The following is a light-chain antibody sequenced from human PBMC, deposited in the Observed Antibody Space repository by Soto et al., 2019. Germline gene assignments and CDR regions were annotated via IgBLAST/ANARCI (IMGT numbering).Light chain of an antibody. CDR3: QQYNIYSWT. J-gene: IGKJ1*01. CDR2: DAS. Sequence: MTQSPSTLSASVGDTFTVTCRASQSVSSNLAWYQQKPGQAPRLLISDASTRATGIPARFSGSGSGTEFTLTVSSLQPDDFATYYCQQYNIYSWTFGQGTKVDIK. CDR1: QSVSSN. V-gene: IGKV3-15*01.